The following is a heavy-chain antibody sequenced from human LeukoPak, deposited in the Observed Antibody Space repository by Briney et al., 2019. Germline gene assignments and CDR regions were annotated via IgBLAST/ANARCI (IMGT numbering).Heavy chain of an antibody. Sequence: GGSLRLSCAASGFTFSTFAMHWVRQAPGKGLEWVAVISYDGSNKYYADSVKGRFTISRDNSKNTLYLQMNSLRAEDTAVYYCAKDGDHSSGWYSNYYYGMDVWGKGTTVTVSS. V-gene: IGHV3-30*04. J-gene: IGHJ6*04. D-gene: IGHD6-19*01. CDR2: ISYDGSNK. CDR3: AKDGDHSSGWYSNYYYGMDV. CDR1: GFTFSTFA.